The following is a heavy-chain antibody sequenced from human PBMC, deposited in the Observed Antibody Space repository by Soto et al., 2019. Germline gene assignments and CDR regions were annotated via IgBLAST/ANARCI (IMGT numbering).Heavy chain of an antibody. CDR1: GGSISSGGYY. Sequence: SETLSLTCTVSGGSISSGGYYWSWIRQHPGKGLEWIGYIYYSGSTYYNPSLKSRVTISVDTSKNQFSLKLSSVTAADTAVYYRARLASSSPEVDYWGQGTLVTVYS. CDR3: ARLASSSPEVDY. CDR2: IYYSGST. J-gene: IGHJ4*02. D-gene: IGHD6-6*01. V-gene: IGHV4-31*03.